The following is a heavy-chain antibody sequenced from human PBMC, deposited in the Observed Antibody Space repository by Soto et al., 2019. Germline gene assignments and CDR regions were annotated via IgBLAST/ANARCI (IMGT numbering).Heavy chain of an antibody. CDR3: ARDRSLGANWFDP. Sequence: AAVKVSCKASGGTFSSYAISWVRQAPGQGLEWMGWINPNSGDTTYAQNFQGRVTMTRDRSTSTAYMELSSLTSDDTAVYYCARDRSLGANWFDPWGQGSLVTVSS. CDR2: INPNSGDT. D-gene: IGHD3-10*01. J-gene: IGHJ5*02. CDR1: GGTFSSYA. V-gene: IGHV1-2*02.